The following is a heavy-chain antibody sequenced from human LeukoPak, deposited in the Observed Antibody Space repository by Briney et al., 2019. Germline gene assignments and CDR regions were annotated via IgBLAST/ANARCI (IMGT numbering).Heavy chain of an antibody. D-gene: IGHD5-18*01. CDR3: AHSGYSYGPDAFDI. J-gene: IGHJ3*02. V-gene: IGHV5-51*01. CDR1: GYSFTSYW. CDR2: IYPGDSDT. Sequence: GESLKISCKGSGYSFTSYWIGWVRPMPGKGLELMGIIYPGDSDTRYSPSFQGQVTISADKSISTAYLQWSSLEASDTAMYYCAHSGYSYGPDAFDIWGQGTMVTVSS.